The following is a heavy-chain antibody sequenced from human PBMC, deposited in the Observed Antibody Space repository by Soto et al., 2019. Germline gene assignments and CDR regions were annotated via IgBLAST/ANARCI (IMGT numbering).Heavy chain of an antibody. CDR3: ARASRVLHAANWFDP. CDR1: GGTFSSYS. Sequence: SLKVSCRAYGGTFSSYSIICVGQAPLQGLEWMGGIIPIFGTANYAQKFQGRVTITADESTSTAYMELSSLRSEDTAVYYCARASRVLHAANWFDPWGQGTLVTVSS. V-gene: IGHV1-69*13. CDR2: IIPIFGTA. J-gene: IGHJ5*02.